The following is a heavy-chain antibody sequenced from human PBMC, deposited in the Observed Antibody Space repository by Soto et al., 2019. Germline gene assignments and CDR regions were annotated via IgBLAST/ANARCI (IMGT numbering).Heavy chain of an antibody. CDR3: AKNRLDCRNYPYGMDV. V-gene: IGHV3-23*01. CDR2: ISGSGGST. Sequence: PGASLRLSCAASGFNFSSYAMSWVRQAPGKGLEWVSAISGSGGSTYYADSLKGRFTISRDNSKNTLYLQMNSRRAEDTAVYYCAKNRLDCRNYPYGMDVCGQGTTVTVSS. CDR1: GFNFSSYA. D-gene: IGHD4-4*01. J-gene: IGHJ6*02.